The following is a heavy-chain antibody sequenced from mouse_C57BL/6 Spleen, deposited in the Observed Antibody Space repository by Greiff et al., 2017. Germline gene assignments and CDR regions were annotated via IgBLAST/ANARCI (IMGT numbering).Heavy chain of an antibody. CDR1: GFTFSDYG. J-gene: IGHJ3*01. V-gene: IGHV5-17*01. Sequence: EVKLVESGGGLVKPGGSLKLSCAASGFTFSDYGMHWVRQAPEKGLEWVAYISSGSSTIYYEDTVKGRFTISRANAKNTLFLQMTSLRSDDTAMYYFALYDYYVFAYWGQGTLVTVSA. CDR3: ALYDYYVFAY. D-gene: IGHD1-1*01. CDR2: ISSGSSTI.